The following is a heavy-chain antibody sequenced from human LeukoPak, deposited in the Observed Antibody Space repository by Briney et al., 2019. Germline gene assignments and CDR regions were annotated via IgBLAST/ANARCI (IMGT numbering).Heavy chain of an antibody. Sequence: ASVKVSCKASGYTFTSYDINWVRQATGQGLEWMGWMNPNSGNTGYAQGFQGRVTITRNTSISTAYMELSSLRSEDTAVYYCARGVSGSSRYYYYYYMDVWGKGTTVTVSS. CDR1: GYTFTSYD. CDR2: MNPNSGNT. J-gene: IGHJ6*03. D-gene: IGHD3-10*01. V-gene: IGHV1-8*03. CDR3: ARGVSGSSRYYYYYYMDV.